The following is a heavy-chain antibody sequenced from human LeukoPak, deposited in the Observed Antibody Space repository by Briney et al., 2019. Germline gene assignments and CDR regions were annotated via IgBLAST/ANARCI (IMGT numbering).Heavy chain of an antibody. CDR1: GGSISSSSYY. V-gene: IGHV4-39*01. CDR2: IYYSGST. CDR3: ARQRLRDYRLVDY. Sequence: SETPSLTCTVSGGSISSSSYYWGWIRQPPGTGLEWLGSIYYSGSTYYNPSLKSRVTISVDTSKNQFSLKLSSVTAADTAVYYCARQRLRDYRLVDYWGQGTLVTVSS. J-gene: IGHJ4*02. D-gene: IGHD3-16*01.